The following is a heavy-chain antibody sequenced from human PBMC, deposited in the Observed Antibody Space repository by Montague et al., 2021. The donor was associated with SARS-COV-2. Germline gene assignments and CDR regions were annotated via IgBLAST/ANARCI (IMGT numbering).Heavy chain of an antibody. J-gene: IGHJ4*02. Sequence: SETLSLTCTVSSGSISNDIYYWGWVRQPPGKGPEWIGYINYSGSTHYNPSLQSRVTLSKDTSKNQFSLRLTSVTAADTAMYFCARAPIYRSSWYAYFDYWGQGTLVTVSS. CDR1: SGSISNDIYY. CDR2: INYSGST. CDR3: ARAPIYRSSWYAYFDY. V-gene: IGHV4-61*01. D-gene: IGHD6-13*01.